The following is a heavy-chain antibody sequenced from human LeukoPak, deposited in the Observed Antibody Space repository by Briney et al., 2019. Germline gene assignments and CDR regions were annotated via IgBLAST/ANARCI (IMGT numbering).Heavy chain of an antibody. J-gene: IGHJ3*02. V-gene: IGHV1-69*01. D-gene: IGHD4-17*01. CDR2: IIPIFGTA. Sequence: SVKVSCKASGGTFSRFTISWVRQAPGQGLEWMGGIIPIFGTANYAQKFQGRVTITADESTSTAYMELSSLRSEDTAVYYCARDEVADYGDYVSRSAFDIWGQGTMVTVSS. CDR1: GGTFSRFT. CDR3: ARDEVADYGDYVSRSAFDI.